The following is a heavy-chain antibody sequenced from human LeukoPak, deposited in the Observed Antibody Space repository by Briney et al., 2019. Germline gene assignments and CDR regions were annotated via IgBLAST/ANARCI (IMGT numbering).Heavy chain of an antibody. V-gene: IGHV3-7*01. CDR1: GFTFSSYW. D-gene: IGHD5/OR15-5a*01. CDR3: ARGKVSTYFDY. CDR2: IKQDGSEK. Sequence: GGSLRLSCAASGFTFSSYWMSWVRQAPGKGLEWVANIKQDGSEKYYVDSVKGRLTISRDNAKNSLYLQMNSLRAEDTAVYYCARGKVSTYFDYWGQGTLVTVSP. J-gene: IGHJ4*02.